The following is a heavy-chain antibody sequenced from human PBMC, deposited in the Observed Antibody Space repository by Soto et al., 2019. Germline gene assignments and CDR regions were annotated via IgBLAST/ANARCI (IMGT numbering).Heavy chain of an antibody. Sequence: FLRLSCAASGFTFRSYDMNWVRQAPGKGLDWVSYISSSGSTIYYADSVKGRFTISRDNAKNSLFLQMNSLGAEDTAVYYCARDSHSGSYHYFYYGMDVWGQGTTVTVSS. CDR1: GFTFRSYD. CDR3: ARDSHSGSYHYFYYGMDV. CDR2: ISSSGSTI. V-gene: IGHV3-48*03. J-gene: IGHJ6*02. D-gene: IGHD1-26*01.